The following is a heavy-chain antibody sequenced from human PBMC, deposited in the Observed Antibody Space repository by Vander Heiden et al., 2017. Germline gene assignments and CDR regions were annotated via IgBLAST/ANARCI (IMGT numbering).Heavy chain of an antibody. CDR3: ARDGIDF. CDR2: IVPDGNKK. J-gene: IGHJ4*02. Sequence: EVQLVGSGGGLVQPGGSLRLTCAASGFTFSSYWMSWVRQTPGKGLEWVANIVPDGNKKYYVDSVKGRFTISRDNAQSSVFLQMNSLRVEDSAIYFCARDGIDFWGQGTLVSVSS. D-gene: IGHD1-26*01. CDR1: GFTFSSYW. V-gene: IGHV3-7*03.